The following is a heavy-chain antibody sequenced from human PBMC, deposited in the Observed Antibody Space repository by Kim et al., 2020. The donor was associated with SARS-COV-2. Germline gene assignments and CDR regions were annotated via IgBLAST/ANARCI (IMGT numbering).Heavy chain of an antibody. CDR1: GFTFSSYS. CDR2: ITSATSSA. CDR3: TRGTTDAPGIDY. J-gene: IGHJ4*02. D-gene: IGHD6-13*01. Sequence: GGSLRLSCAASGFTFSSYSMHWVRQAPGKGLVWVSRITSATSSATYADSVRGRFTISRDNAKNTMYLQMHSRRAEDTSVYYCTRGTTDAPGIDYWGQGTPFTVSS. V-gene: IGHV3-74*03.